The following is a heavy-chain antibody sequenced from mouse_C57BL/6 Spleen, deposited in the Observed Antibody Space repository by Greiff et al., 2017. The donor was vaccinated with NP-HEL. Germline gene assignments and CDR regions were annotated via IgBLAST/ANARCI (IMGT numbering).Heavy chain of an antibody. CDR3: ARGGTYGSSHYWYFDV. D-gene: IGHD1-1*01. J-gene: IGHJ1*03. V-gene: IGHV3-6*01. CDR1: GYSITSGYY. Sequence: VQLQQSGPGLVKPSQSLSLTCSVTGYSITSGYYWNWIRQFPGNKLEWMGYISYDGSNNYNPSLKNRISITRDTSKNQFFLKLNSVTTEDTATYYCARGGTYGSSHYWYFDVWGTGTTVTVSS. CDR2: ISYDGSN.